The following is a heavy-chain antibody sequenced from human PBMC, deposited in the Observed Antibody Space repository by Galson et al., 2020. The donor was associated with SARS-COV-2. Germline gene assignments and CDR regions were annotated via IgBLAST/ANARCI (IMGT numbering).Heavy chain of an antibody. CDR3: AKGVGDNIAVAGTAEY. V-gene: IGHV3-23*01. CDR2: ISGRDGRT. CDR1: EFTFSSYA. Sequence: TGGSLRLSCAASEFTFSSYAMTWVRQAPGKGLEWVSTISGRDGRTFYADSVEGRFTISRDNSKNTLYLQMNSLRAEDTAVYYCAKGVGDNIAVAGTAEYWGQGTLVTVSS. D-gene: IGHD6-19*01. J-gene: IGHJ4*02.